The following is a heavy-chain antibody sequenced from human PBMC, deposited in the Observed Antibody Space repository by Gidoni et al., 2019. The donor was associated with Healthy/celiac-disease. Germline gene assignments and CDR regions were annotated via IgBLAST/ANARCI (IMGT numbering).Heavy chain of an antibody. J-gene: IGHJ4*02. CDR1: GGSISSGGYS. Sequence: QLQLQESGSGLVTPSQTLSLTCAVSGGSISSGGYSWSWIRQPPGKGLEWIGYIYHSGSTYYNPSLKSRVTISVDRSKNQFSLKLSSVTAADTAVYYCATNGGWQQLVHVYWGQGTLVTVSS. V-gene: IGHV4-30-2*01. D-gene: IGHD6-13*01. CDR3: ATNGGWQQLVHVY. CDR2: IYHSGST.